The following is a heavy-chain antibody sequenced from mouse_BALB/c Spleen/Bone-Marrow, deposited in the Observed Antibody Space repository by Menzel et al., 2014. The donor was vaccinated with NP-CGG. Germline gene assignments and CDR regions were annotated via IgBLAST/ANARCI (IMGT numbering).Heavy chain of an antibody. CDR3: ARYRLGTYFDY. V-gene: IGHV14-3*02. D-gene: IGHD1-2*01. J-gene: IGHJ2*01. CDR1: GFNIKDTY. Sequence: EVQLQQSGAELVKPGPSVKLSCTASGFNIKDTYMHWVKQRPEQGLEWIGRIDPANGNTKYDPKFQGKATITADASSNTAYLQLSSLTSEDTAVYYCARYRLGTYFDYWGQGTTLTVSS. CDR2: IDPANGNT.